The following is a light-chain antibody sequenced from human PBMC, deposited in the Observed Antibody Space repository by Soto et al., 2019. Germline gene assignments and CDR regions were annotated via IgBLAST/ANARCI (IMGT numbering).Light chain of an antibody. J-gene: IGKJ4*01. V-gene: IGKV3-20*01. CDR3: QQYGSSPLT. CDR1: QSVSSNY. Sequence: EIVLTQSPGTLSLSPGERATLSCRASQSVSSNYLAWYQQKSGQAPRLLIYDASSMATGIPDRFSGSGSGTDFTLTISRLESEDFAVYYCQQYGSSPLTFGGGTKVEIK. CDR2: DAS.